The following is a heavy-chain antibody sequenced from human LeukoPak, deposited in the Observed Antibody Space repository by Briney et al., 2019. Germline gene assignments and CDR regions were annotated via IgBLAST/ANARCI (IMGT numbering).Heavy chain of an antibody. CDR2: FNNDGPTT. D-gene: IGHD4-17*01. V-gene: IGHV3-74*01. CDR3: ARNGRRTTVTSDF. CDR1: GFTFSSYW. J-gene: IGHJ4*02. Sequence: GGSLRLSCAASGFTFSSYWMYWVRKAPGKGLEWVSGFNNDGPTTTYADSVKGRFTISRDISKNTLYLQMNSLRAEDTALYYCARNGRRTTVTSDFWGQGTLVTVSS.